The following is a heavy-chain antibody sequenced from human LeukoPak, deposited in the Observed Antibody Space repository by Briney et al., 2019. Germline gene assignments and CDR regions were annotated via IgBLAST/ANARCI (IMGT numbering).Heavy chain of an antibody. V-gene: IGHV1-69*01. Sequence: GSLVKVSCKASGGTFSSYAISWVRQAPGQGLEWMGGIIPIFGTANYAQKFQGRVTITADESASTAYMELSSLRSEDTAVYYCAMYSFDRVYDFWSGYFDPWGQGTLVTVSS. CDR3: AMYSFDRVYDFWSGYFDP. J-gene: IGHJ5*02. D-gene: IGHD3-3*01. CDR1: GGTFSSYA. CDR2: IIPIFGTA.